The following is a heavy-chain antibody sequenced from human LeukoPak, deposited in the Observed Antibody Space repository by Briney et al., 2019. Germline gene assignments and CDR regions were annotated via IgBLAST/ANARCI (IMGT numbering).Heavy chain of an antibody. CDR1: GFTFSSYS. D-gene: IGHD3-16*01. CDR2: ISSSSSYI. Sequence: PGGSLRLSCAASGFTFSSYSMNWVRQAPGKGLEWVSSISSSSSYIYYADSVKGRFTISRDNAKNSLYLQMSSLRAEDTAVYYCARADRLGAALLASFDYWGQGTLVTVSS. CDR3: ARADRLGAALLASFDY. J-gene: IGHJ4*02. V-gene: IGHV3-21*01.